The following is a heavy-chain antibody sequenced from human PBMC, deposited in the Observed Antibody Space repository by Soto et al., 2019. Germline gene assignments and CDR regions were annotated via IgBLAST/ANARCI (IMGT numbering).Heavy chain of an antibody. D-gene: IGHD5-12*01. CDR2: ISWNSGSI. CDR3: ASLGDSGYDDDAFDI. CDR1: GFTFDDYA. V-gene: IGHV3-9*01. Sequence: GGSLRLSCAASGFTFDDYAMHWVRQAPGKGLEWVSGISWNSGSIGYADSVKGRFTISRDNAKNSLYLQMNSLRAEDTAVYYCASLGDSGYDDDAFDIWGQGTMVTVSS. J-gene: IGHJ3*02.